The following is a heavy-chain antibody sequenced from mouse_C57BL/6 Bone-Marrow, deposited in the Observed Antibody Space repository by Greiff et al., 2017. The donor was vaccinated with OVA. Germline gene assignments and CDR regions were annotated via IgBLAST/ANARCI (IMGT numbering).Heavy chain of an antibody. Sequence: QVQLKQPGAELVRPGTSVKLSCKASGYTFTSYWMHWVKQRPGQGLEWIGVIDPSDSYTNYNQKFKGKATLTVDTSSSTAYMQLSSLTSEDSAVYYCARPIYYYGSNAYWGQGTLVTVSA. J-gene: IGHJ3*01. D-gene: IGHD1-1*01. V-gene: IGHV1-59*01. CDR1: GYTFTSYW. CDR3: ARPIYYYGSNAY. CDR2: IDPSDSYT.